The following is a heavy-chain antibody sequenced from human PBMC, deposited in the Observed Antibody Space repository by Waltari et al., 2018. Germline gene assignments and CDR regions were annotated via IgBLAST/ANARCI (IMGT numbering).Heavy chain of an antibody. Sequence: QVQLVQSGAEVKKPGSSVKVSCKASGGTFSSYAISWVRQAPGQGLEWMGGIIPSFGTANYAQKFQGRVTITADKSTSTAYMELSSLRSEDTAVYYCARTAWELPPGYYYYMDVWGKGTTVTVSS. CDR2: IIPSFGTA. CDR1: GGTFSSYA. CDR3: ARTAWELPPGYYYYMDV. V-gene: IGHV1-69*14. D-gene: IGHD1-26*01. J-gene: IGHJ6*03.